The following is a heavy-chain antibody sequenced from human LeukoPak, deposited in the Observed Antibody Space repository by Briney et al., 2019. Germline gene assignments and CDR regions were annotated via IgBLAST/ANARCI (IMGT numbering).Heavy chain of an antibody. D-gene: IGHD3-10*01. CDR3: ANSYYYGSGDYSLTAFDI. J-gene: IGHJ3*02. Sequence: PGGSLRLSCTASGFTFSRYDMSWVRQAPGKGLEWVSGISDSAGTTYYADSVKGRFSISRDNSKNTLNLQMNSMRAEDTAVYYCANSYYYGSGDYSLTAFDIWGQGTMVTVSS. CDR2: ISDSAGTT. CDR1: GFTFSRYD. V-gene: IGHV3-23*01.